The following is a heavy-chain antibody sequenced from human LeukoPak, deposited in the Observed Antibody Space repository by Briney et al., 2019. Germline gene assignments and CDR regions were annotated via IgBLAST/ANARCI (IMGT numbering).Heavy chain of an antibody. CDR2: ISSSSSYI. J-gene: IGHJ3*02. CDR1: GFTFSSYS. V-gene: IGHV3-21*01. D-gene: IGHD3-10*01. Sequence: GGSLRLSCAASGFTFSSYSMNWVRQAPGKGLEWVSSISSSSSYIYYADSVKGRFTISRDNAKNSLYLQMNSLRAEDTAVYYCARDTRGVTMVRGGAFDIWGQGTMVTVSS. CDR3: ARDTRGVTMVRGGAFDI.